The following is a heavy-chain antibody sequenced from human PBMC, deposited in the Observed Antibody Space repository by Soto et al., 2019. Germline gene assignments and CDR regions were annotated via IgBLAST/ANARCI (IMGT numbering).Heavy chain of an antibody. CDR2: IYYSGST. CDR3: ASGPYYDILTGAYYGMDV. D-gene: IGHD3-9*01. V-gene: IGHV4-30-4*01. J-gene: IGHJ6*02. Sequence: PSQSRSLTCTVSGGSISSGDYYWSWIRQPPGKGLEWIGYIYYSGSTYYNPSLKSRVTISVDTSKNQFSLKLSSVTAADTAVYYCASGPYYDILTGAYYGMDVWGQGTTVTVSS. CDR1: GGSISSGDYY.